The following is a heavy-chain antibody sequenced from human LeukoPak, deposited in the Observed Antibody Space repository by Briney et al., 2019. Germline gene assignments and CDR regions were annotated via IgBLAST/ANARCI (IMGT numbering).Heavy chain of an antibody. J-gene: IGHJ1*01. D-gene: IGHD6-6*01. CDR1: GGSFSGHY. Sequence: SETLSLTCAVYGGSFSGHYWSWIRQPPGKGLEWIGEILHSGGTNYNPSLTTRVTMSVDTSKTQFSLKLRSVTAADTAVYYCASGVYGNQHWGQGTLVTVSS. CDR3: ASGVYGNQH. V-gene: IGHV4-34*12. CDR2: ILHSGGT.